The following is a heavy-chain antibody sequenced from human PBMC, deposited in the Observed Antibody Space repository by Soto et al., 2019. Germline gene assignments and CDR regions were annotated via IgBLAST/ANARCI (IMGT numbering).Heavy chain of an antibody. CDR1: GYTFTGYY. V-gene: IGHV1-2*04. CDR2: INPNSGGT. J-gene: IGHJ4*02. Sequence: ASVKVSCKASGYTFTGYYMHWVRQAPGQGLEWMGWINPNSGGTNYAQKFQGWVTMTRDTSISTAYMELSRLRSDDTAVYYCARAPGIAVAGYEYYFDYWGQGTLVTVSS. CDR3: ARAPGIAVAGYEYYFDY. D-gene: IGHD6-19*01.